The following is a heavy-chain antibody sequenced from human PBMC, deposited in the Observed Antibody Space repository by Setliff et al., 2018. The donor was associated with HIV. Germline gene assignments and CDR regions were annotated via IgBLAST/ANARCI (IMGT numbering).Heavy chain of an antibody. V-gene: IGHV4-34*01. CDR1: GGSFSDYY. CDR2: INHRGST. D-gene: IGHD6-13*01. Sequence: SETLSLTCAVYGGSFSDYYWTWIRQSPGKGLEWIGEINHRGSTNYNPSLKSRVTVSVDTSKNQFSLKLSSVTAADTAVYYCARESPSSSWFYFDFWGQGTQVTVSS. J-gene: IGHJ4*02. CDR3: ARESPSSSWFYFDF.